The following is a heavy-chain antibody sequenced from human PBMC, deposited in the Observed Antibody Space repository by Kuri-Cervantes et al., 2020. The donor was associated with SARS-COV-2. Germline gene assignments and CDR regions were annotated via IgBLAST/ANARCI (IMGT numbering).Heavy chain of an antibody. CDR3: AGLPRYYDFWSGYYKDGWFDP. CDR2: ISSSGSTI. CDR1: GFTFSDYY. J-gene: IGHJ5*02. Sequence: GESLKISCAASGFTFSDYYMSWIRQAPGKGLEWVSYISSSGSTIYYADSVKGRFTISRDNAKNSLYLRMNSLRAEDTAVYYCAGLPRYYDFWSGYYKDGWFDPWGQGTLVTVSS. V-gene: IGHV3-11*04. D-gene: IGHD3-3*01.